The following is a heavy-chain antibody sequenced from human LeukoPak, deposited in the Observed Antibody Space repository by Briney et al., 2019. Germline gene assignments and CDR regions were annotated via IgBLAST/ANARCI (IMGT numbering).Heavy chain of an antibody. CDR1: GFTFINAW. D-gene: IGHD2-2*01. Sequence: GGSLILSCAASGFTFINAWMSWVRQAPGKGLEWVGHIKRKTDAGTTDYAAPVKGRFTISRDDSKNTLYLQMNSLKTEDTAMYYCTTQYCSSTTCLYPFDYWGQGTLVTVSS. V-gene: IGHV3-15*01. J-gene: IGHJ4*02. CDR3: TTQYCSSTTCLYPFDY. CDR2: IKRKTDAGTT.